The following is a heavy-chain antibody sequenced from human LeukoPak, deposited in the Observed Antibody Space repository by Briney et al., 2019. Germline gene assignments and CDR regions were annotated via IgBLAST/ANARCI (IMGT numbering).Heavy chain of an antibody. J-gene: IGHJ4*02. CDR2: IYTSGST. D-gene: IGHD4-11*01. Sequence: PSQTLSLTCTVSGGSISSGSYYWSWIRQPAGKGLEWIGRIYTSGSTNYNPSLKSRVTISVDTSKNQFSLKLSSVTAADTAVYYWARDSTVTTGFDYWGQGTLVTVSS. V-gene: IGHV4-61*02. CDR1: GGSISSGSYY. CDR3: ARDSTVTTGFDY.